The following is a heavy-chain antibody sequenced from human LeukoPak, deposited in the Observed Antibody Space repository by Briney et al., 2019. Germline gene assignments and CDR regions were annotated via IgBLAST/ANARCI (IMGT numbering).Heavy chain of an antibody. J-gene: IGHJ4*02. V-gene: IGHV1-69*01. CDR1: GYSFTSYW. CDR3: ATERTFIAAAGAIDY. CDR2: IIPIFGTA. D-gene: IGHD6-13*01. Sequence: KISCKGSGYSFTSYWIGWVRQMPGKGLEWMGIIPIFGTANYAQKFQGRVTITADESTSTAYMELSSLRSEDTAVYYCATERTFIAAAGAIDYWGQGTLVTVSS.